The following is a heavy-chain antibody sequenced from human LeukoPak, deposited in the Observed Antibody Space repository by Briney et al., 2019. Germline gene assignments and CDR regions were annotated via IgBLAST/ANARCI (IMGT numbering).Heavy chain of an antibody. J-gene: IGHJ6*02. CDR1: GGSFSGYY. CDR2: INHSGST. V-gene: IGHV4-34*01. CDR3: ARVLKQWLPEARGMDV. D-gene: IGHD6-19*01. Sequence: PSETLSLTCAVYGGSFSGYYWSWIRQPPGKGLEWIGEINHSGSTNYNPSLKSRVTMSVDTSKNQFSLKLSSVTAADTAVYYCARVLKQWLPEARGMDVWGQGTTVTVSS.